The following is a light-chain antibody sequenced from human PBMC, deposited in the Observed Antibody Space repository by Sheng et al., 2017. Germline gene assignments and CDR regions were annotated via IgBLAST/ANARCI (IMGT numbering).Light chain of an antibody. CDR3: QQYYRWPPFT. CDR1: QTIDNE. J-gene: IGKJ2*01. Sequence: EIVLTQSPVTLSVSPGDRAILSCRASQTIDNELAWYQHKPGQAPRLLIHGASARATGIPDRFEDSGSGTEFTLTISSLQSEDFAVYYCQQYYRWPPFTFGQGTTLEIK. CDR2: GAS. V-gene: IGKV3-15*01.